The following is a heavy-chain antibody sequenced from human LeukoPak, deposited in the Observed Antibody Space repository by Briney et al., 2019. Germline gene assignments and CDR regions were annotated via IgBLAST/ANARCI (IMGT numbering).Heavy chain of an antibody. D-gene: IGHD5-18*01. CDR2: INHSGST. J-gene: IGHJ4*02. CDR1: GGSFSGYY. V-gene: IGHV4-34*01. Sequence: PSETLSLTCAVYGGSFSGYYWSWIRQPPGKGLEWIGEINHSGSTNYNPSLKSRVTISVDTSKNQFSLKLSSVTAADTAVYYCVRGGGYSYGYNFDYWGQGTLVTVSS. CDR3: VRGGGYSYGYNFDY.